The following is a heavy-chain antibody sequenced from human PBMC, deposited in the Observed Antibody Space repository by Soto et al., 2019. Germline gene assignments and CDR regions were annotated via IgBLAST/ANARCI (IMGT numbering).Heavy chain of an antibody. V-gene: IGHV5-10-1*01. D-gene: IGHD3-16*01. CDR3: ATYYYGNGSPFDG. CDR2: IDPSDSFT. J-gene: IGHJ4*02. CDR1: GYVFITYW. Sequence: ESLKVSCEGSGYVFITYWFNWVRETPGEGLDWMATIDPSDSFTLYSAAFEGRVTMSADTSSNTAYHQWSSLEASDTAAYYSATYYYGNGSPFDGWGQGTLVTVSS.